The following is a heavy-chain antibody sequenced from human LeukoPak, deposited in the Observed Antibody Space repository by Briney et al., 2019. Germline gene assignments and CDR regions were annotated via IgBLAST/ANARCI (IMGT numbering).Heavy chain of an antibody. J-gene: IGHJ3*02. D-gene: IGHD3-10*01. CDR2: ISSSSSYI. CDR1: GFTFSSYS. Sequence: TGGSLRLSCAASGFTFSSYSMNWVRQAPGKGLEWVSSISSSSSYIYYADSVKGRFTISRDNAKNSLYLQMNSLRAEDTAVYYCARGQNRWFGEPPYAFDIWGQGTMVTVSS. V-gene: IGHV3-21*01. CDR3: ARGQNRWFGEPPYAFDI.